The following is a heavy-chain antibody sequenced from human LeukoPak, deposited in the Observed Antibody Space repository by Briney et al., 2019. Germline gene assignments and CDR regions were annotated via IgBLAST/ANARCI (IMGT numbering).Heavy chain of an antibody. Sequence: ASVKVSCKASGGTFSSYTISWVRQAPGQGLEWMGRIIPILGIANYAQKFQGRVTITADKSTSTAYMELSSLRSEDTAVYYCARGEGSSGGYDWFGPWGQGTLVTVSS. CDR3: ARGEGSSGGYDWFGP. J-gene: IGHJ5*02. CDR2: IIPILGIA. V-gene: IGHV1-69*02. CDR1: GGTFSSYT. D-gene: IGHD6-19*01.